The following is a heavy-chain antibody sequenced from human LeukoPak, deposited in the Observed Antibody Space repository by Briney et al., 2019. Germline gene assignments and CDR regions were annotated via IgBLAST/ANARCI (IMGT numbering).Heavy chain of an antibody. CDR2: ISAYNGNT. CDR3: ARLVDYGSITYYYYMDV. V-gene: IGHV1-18*01. D-gene: IGHD4-17*01. CDR1: GYTFTSYG. Sequence: ASVKVSCKASGYTFTSYGISWVRQAPGQGLEWMGWISAYNGNTNYAQKLQGRVTMTTDTSTSTAYMDLRSLRSDDTAVYYCARLVDYGSITYYYYMDVWGKGTTVTVSS. J-gene: IGHJ6*03.